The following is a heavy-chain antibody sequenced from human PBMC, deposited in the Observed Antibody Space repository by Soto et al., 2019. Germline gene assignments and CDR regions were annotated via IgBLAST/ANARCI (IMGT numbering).Heavy chain of an antibody. V-gene: IGHV1-46*01. CDR2: INTSGGST. CDR1: GYMFTSYY. D-gene: IGHD1-7*01. Sequence: GASVKVSCKASGYMFTSYYAHWVRQAPGQGPEWMGIINTSGGSTKYAQKFQGRVTMTSDTSTSTVYMELSSLRSEDTAVYYCARQNSYYFDYWGQGTLVTVSS. J-gene: IGHJ4*02. CDR3: ARQNSYYFDY.